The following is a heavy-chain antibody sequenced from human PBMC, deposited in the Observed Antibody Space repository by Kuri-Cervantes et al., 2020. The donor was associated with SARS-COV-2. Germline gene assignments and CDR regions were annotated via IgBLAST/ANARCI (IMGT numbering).Heavy chain of an antibody. J-gene: IGHJ6*02. D-gene: IGHD6-19*01. CDR2: INHSGST. Sequence: SETLSLTCAVYGGSFGGYYWSWIRQPPGKGLEWIGEINHSGSTNYNPSLKSRVTISVDTSKNQFSLKLSSVTAADTAVYYCARGVGAAGAGTLITIYYYYGMDVWGQGTTVTVSS. V-gene: IGHV4-34*01. CDR3: ARGVGAAGAGTLITIYYYYGMDV. CDR1: GGSFGGYY.